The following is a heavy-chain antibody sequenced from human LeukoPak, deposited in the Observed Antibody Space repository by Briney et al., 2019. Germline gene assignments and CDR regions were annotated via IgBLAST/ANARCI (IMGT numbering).Heavy chain of an antibody. V-gene: IGHV4-59*01. CDR3: ARGADSSGYYSIFYFGY. D-gene: IGHD3-22*01. CDR2: IYYSGST. Sequence: PSETLSLTCTVSGGSISSYYWSWIRQPPGKGLEWIGYIYYSGSTNYNPSLKSRVTISVDTSKNQFSLKLSSVTAADTAVYYCARGADSSGYYSIFYFGYWGQGTLVTVSS. CDR1: GGSISSYY. J-gene: IGHJ4*02.